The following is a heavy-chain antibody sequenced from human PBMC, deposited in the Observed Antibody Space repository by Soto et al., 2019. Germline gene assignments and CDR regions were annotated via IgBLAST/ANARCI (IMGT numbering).Heavy chain of an antibody. V-gene: IGHV3-30*03. J-gene: IGHJ4*02. Sequence: QVQLVESGGGVVQPGRSLRLSCAASGFSFSSYGMHWVRQTPGKGLEWVAVISHDGSNKYYGDSVKGRFTISRDNSKNSVYLQMNSLRAEDTAVYYCARDIGVGPAGFDYWGQGTLVTVSS. CDR3: ARDIGVGPAGFDY. CDR1: GFSFSSYG. D-gene: IGHD2-2*01. CDR2: ISHDGSNK.